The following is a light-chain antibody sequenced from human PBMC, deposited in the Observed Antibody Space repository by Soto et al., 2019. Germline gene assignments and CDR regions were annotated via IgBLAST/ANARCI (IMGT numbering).Light chain of an antibody. CDR3: QQYDSYSAT. CDR2: KAS. Sequence: DIKMTQSPSTLSASVGATVTIACRASQSISNWLAWYQQKPGKAPKLMIYKASSLESGVPSRFSGSRSGTECTLTISSLQPDDVATYYCQQYDSYSATLRQGTKVDI. CDR1: QSISNW. J-gene: IGKJ1*01. V-gene: IGKV1-5*03.